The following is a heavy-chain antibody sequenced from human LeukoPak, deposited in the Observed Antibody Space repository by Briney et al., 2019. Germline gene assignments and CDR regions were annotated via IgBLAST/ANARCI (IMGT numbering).Heavy chain of an antibody. Sequence: SETLSLTCTVSGGSINSYYWSWIRQPPGKGLEWIGYIYYSGSTNYNPSLKSQVTISVDTSKNQFSLKLSSVTAADTAVYYCAREVVAAAGTVDYWGQGTLVTVSS. J-gene: IGHJ4*02. CDR2: IYYSGST. V-gene: IGHV4-59*01. CDR3: AREVVAAAGTVDY. CDR1: GGSINSYY. D-gene: IGHD6-13*01.